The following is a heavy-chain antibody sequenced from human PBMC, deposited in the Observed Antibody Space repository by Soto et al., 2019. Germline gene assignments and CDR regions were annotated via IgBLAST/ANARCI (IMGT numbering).Heavy chain of an antibody. J-gene: IGHJ4*02. D-gene: IGHD3-9*01. V-gene: IGHV3-7*03. CDR2: IREDGSEV. Sequence: PGGSLRLSCEASGFTFSRYRMTWVRQAPGKGLEWVAHIREDGSEVHYVDSVKGRFTISRDNARNSVFLQMNNLRADDTAVYYCTRENWFQDYWGQGILVTAPQ. CDR1: GFTFSRYR. CDR3: TRENWFQDY.